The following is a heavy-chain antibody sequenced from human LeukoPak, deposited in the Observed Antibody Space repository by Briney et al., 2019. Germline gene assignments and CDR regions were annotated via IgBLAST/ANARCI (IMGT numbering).Heavy chain of an antibody. CDR3: ARDQEGFDY. CDR1: GYTFTSNY. Sequence: ASVKVSCKASGYTFTSNYIHWVRQAPGQGLEWMGMVYPRDGSTSYAQKFQGRVTVTRDTSTSTVHMELSGLRSEDTAVYYCARDQEGFDYWGQGTLVTASS. J-gene: IGHJ4*02. CDR2: VYPRDGST. V-gene: IGHV1-46*01.